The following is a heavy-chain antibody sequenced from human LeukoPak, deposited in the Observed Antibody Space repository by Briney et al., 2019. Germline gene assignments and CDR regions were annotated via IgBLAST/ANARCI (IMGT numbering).Heavy chain of an antibody. CDR2: ISRSVTTI. D-gene: IGHD5-18*01. CDR3: AKERASYGVPGLFDY. CDR1: GFTLSDYY. Sequence: PGGSLRLSCAASGFTLSDYYMSWLRQAPGKGLEWVSYISRSVTTIYYADSVKGRFTISRDNAKNSLYLQMNSLRAEDTAVYYCAKERASYGVPGLFDYWGQGTLVTVSS. J-gene: IGHJ4*02. V-gene: IGHV3-11*01.